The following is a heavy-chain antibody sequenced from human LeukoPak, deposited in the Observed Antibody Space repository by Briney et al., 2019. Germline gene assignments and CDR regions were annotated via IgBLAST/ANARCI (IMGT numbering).Heavy chain of an antibody. J-gene: IGHJ4*02. Sequence: PGGSLRLSCVASGFTFSSYWMHWVRQAPGKGLVWVSRINSDGSSTSYADSVKGRFTISRDNAKNTLYLQMNSLRAEDTAVYYCARGGSGYYYFDYWGQGTLVTVSS. V-gene: IGHV3-74*01. CDR3: ARGGSGYYYFDY. D-gene: IGHD3-22*01. CDR2: INSDGSST. CDR1: GFTFSSYW.